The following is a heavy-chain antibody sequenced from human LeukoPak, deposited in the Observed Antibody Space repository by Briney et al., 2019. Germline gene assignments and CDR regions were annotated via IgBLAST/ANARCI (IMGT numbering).Heavy chain of an antibody. V-gene: IGHV4-34*01. CDR1: GGSFSGYY. CDR2: INHSGST. J-gene: IGHJ4*02. D-gene: IGHD6-13*01. CDR3: ASRAAAGTSPDFDY. Sequence: SETLSLTCAVYGGSFSGYYWSWIRQPPGKGLEWIGEINHSGSTNYNPSLKSRVTISVDTSKNQFSLKLSSVTAADTAVYYCASRAAAGTSPDFDYWGQGTLVTVSS.